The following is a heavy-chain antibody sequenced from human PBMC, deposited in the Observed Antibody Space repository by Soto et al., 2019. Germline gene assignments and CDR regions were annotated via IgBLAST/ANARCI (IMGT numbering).Heavy chain of an antibody. CDR1: GYTFTSYG. CDR2: ISAYNGNT. V-gene: IGHV1-18*04. Sequence: QVQLVQSGAEVKKPGASVKVSCTASGYTFTSYGISWLRQAPGQGREWMGWISAYNGNTNYAQKLQGRVTMTTDTSTSTAYMELRSLRSDDTAVYYCAREIGPAPTLPTDALDIWGQGTMVTVSS. D-gene: IGHD2-2*01. CDR3: AREIGPAPTLPTDALDI. J-gene: IGHJ3*02.